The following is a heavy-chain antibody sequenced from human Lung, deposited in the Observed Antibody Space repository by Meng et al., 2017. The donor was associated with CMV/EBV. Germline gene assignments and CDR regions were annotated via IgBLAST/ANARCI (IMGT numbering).Heavy chain of an antibody. D-gene: IGHD5-18*01. CDR2: FDPEDGET. V-gene: IGHV1-24*01. CDR3: ATDGRGYSYGKYYYYYGMDV. CDR1: GYTLTELS. J-gene: IGHJ6*02. Sequence: ASVKVSCKVSGYTLTELSMHWVRQAPGKGLEWMGGFDPEDGETIYAQKFQGRVTMTEDTSTDTAYMELSSLRSEDTAVYYCATDGRGYSYGKYYYYYGMDVWGQGXTVTVSS.